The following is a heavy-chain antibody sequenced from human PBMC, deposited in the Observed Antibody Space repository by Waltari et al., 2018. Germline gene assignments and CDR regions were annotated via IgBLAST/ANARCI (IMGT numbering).Heavy chain of an antibody. CDR3: ARDIVVVPAAMIPGYYYYGMDV. Sequence: GSVKVSCKASGYTFTSYYMHWVRQAPGQGLEWMGIINPSGGSTSYAQKFQGRVTMTRDTSTSTVYMELSSLRSEDTAVYYCARDIVVVPAAMIPGYYYYGMDVWGQGTTVTVSS. J-gene: IGHJ6*02. CDR2: INPSGGST. D-gene: IGHD2-2*01. V-gene: IGHV1-46*01. CDR1: GYTFTSYY.